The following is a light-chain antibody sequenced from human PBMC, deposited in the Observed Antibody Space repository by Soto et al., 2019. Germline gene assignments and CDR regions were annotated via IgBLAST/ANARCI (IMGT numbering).Light chain of an antibody. Sequence: DMVLTQSPGTLSLSPGEMATLSCRASQSVSSSYLAWYQQKPGQAPRLLIYGASSRATGIPDRFSGSGSGTDFTLTISRLEPEDFAVYYCQQYGSSSWTFGQGTKVDI. CDR1: QSVSSSY. V-gene: IGKV3-20*01. CDR2: GAS. CDR3: QQYGSSSWT. J-gene: IGKJ1*01.